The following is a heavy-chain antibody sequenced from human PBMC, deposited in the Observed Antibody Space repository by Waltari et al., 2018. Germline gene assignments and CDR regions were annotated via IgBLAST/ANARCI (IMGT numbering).Heavy chain of an antibody. D-gene: IGHD5-12*01. CDR1: GGTFSSYA. Sequence: QVQLVQSGAEVKKPGSSVKVSCKASGGTFSSYAISWVRQAPGQGLEWMGGIIPIFGTANYAQKFQGRVTITADKSTSTAYMELSSLRSEDTAVYYCASTLGGDGYNYDYYYYYYMDVWGKGTTVTVSS. J-gene: IGHJ6*03. CDR3: ASTLGGDGYNYDYYYYYYMDV. CDR2: IIPIFGTA. V-gene: IGHV1-69*14.